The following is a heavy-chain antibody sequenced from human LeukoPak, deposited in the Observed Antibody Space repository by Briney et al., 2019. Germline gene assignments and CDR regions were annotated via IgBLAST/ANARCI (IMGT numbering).Heavy chain of an antibody. J-gene: IGHJ4*02. CDR1: GGSFSGYY. D-gene: IGHD2-15*01. Sequence: SSETLSLTCAVYGGSFSGYYWSWIRQPPGKGLEWIGEINHSGSTNYNPSLKSRVTISVDTSKNQFSLKLSSVTAADTAVYYCARLNSGPHDYWGQGTLVTVSS. CDR2: INHSGST. V-gene: IGHV4-34*01. CDR3: ARLNSGPHDY.